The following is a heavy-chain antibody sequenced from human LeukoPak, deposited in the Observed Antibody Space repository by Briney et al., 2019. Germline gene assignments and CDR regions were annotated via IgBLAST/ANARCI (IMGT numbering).Heavy chain of an antibody. J-gene: IGHJ3*02. CDR3: AAHGGSDFWSGYYTGGDAFDI. V-gene: IGHV4-30-4*08. Sequence: SETLSLTCTVSGGSISSGDYYWSWIRQPPGKGLEWIGYIYYSGGTYYNPSLKSRVTISVDTSKNQFSLKLSSVTAADTAVYYCAAHGGSDFWSGYYTGGDAFDIWGPGTMVTVSS. CDR1: GGSISSGDYY. D-gene: IGHD3-3*01. CDR2: IYYSGGT.